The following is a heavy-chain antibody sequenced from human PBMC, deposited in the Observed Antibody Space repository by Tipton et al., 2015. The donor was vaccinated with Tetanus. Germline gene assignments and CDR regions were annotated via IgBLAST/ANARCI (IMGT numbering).Heavy chain of an antibody. D-gene: IGHD1/OR15-1a*01. V-gene: IGHV3-48*01. CDR3: ARDPTRRFDS. CDR1: GFTFSNYN. Sequence: SLRLSCTASGFTFSNYNINWVRQAPGKGLEWVSFISYSGNSIHYTDSVKGRFTISRDNAKNSVDLQMNSLRAEDTAVYYCARDPTRRFDSWGPGTLVTVSS. CDR2: ISYSGNSI. J-gene: IGHJ4*02.